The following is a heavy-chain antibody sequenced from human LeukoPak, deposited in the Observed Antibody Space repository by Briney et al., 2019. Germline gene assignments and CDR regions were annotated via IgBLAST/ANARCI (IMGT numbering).Heavy chain of an antibody. J-gene: IGHJ6*03. Sequence: GRSLRLSCAASGFTFDDYAMHWVRQAPGKGLEWVSGISWNSGSIGYADSVKGRFTISRANAKNSLYLQMNSLRAEDTALYYCAKDGVSREPYHYYYYMDVWGKGTTVTVSS. V-gene: IGHV3-9*01. CDR2: ISWNSGSI. D-gene: IGHD3-10*01. CDR1: GFTFDDYA. CDR3: AKDGVSREPYHYYYYMDV.